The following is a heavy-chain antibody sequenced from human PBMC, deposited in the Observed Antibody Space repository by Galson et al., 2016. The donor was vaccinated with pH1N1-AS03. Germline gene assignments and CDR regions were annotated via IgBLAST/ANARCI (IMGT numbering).Heavy chain of an antibody. V-gene: IGHV3-33*01. CDR1: GFTFRTFS. Sequence: SLRLSCAASGFTFRTFSMHWVRQAPGKGLEWVAVIWNDGSLKKYGDSVKGRFIISRDNSNNTVYLEMSSLRAEDTAVYYCVNGNQYYFDYWGQGTLVTVSS. CDR2: IWNDGSLK. J-gene: IGHJ4*02. CDR3: VNGNQYYFDY. D-gene: IGHD2-8*01.